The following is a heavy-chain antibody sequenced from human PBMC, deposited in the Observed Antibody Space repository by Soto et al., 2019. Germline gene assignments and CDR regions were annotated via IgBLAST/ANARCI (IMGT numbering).Heavy chain of an antibody. CDR3: ARCRGGTSCYNPFDY. CDR2: ISSSSSYI. V-gene: IGHV3-21*01. Sequence: EVQLVESGGGLVKPGGSLRLSCAASGFTFSSYSMNWVRQAPGKGLEWVSSISSSSSYIYYADSVKGRFTISRDNAKNSLYLQMNSLRAEDTAVYYCARCRGGTSCYNPFDYWGQGTLVTVSS. CDR1: GFTFSSYS. J-gene: IGHJ4*02. D-gene: IGHD2-2*02.